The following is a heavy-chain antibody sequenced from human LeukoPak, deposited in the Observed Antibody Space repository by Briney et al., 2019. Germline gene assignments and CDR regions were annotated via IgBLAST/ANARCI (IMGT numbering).Heavy chain of an antibody. Sequence: GASVKVSCKAPGYTFTGYYMHWVRQAPGQGLEWMGWINPNSGGTNYAQKFQGRVTMTRNTSISTAYMELSSLRSEDTAVYYCARSPSRKYYYDSSGSDYWGQGTLVTVSS. D-gene: IGHD3-22*01. V-gene: IGHV1-2*02. J-gene: IGHJ4*02. CDR3: ARSPSRKYYYDSSGSDY. CDR2: INPNSGGT. CDR1: GYTFTGYY.